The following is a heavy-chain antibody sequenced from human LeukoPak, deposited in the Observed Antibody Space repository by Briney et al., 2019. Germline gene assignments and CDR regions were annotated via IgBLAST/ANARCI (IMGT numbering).Heavy chain of an antibody. V-gene: IGHV4-34*01. D-gene: IGHD1-26*01. CDR3: ARGVVGATSFDH. CDR2: INHSGST. Sequence: PSETLSLTCAVYGGSFSGYYWSWIRQPPGKGLEWIGEINHSGSTNYNPSLKSRVTISVDTSKNQFSLKLSSVTAADTAVYYCARGVVGATSFDHWGQGTLVTVSS. J-gene: IGHJ4*02. CDR1: GGSFSGYY.